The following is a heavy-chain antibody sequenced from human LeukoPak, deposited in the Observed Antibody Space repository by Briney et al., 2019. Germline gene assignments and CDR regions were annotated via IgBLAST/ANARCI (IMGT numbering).Heavy chain of an antibody. CDR2: IYHSGST. CDR1: GGSISSSNW. Sequence: SETLSLTCAVSGGSISSSNWWSWVRQPPGKGLEWIGEIYHSGSTNYDPSLKSRVTISVDKSKNQFSLKLSFVTAADTAVYYCARASYSSGWHGDYWGQGTLVTVSS. V-gene: IGHV4-4*02. D-gene: IGHD6-19*01. CDR3: ARASYSSGWHGDY. J-gene: IGHJ4*02.